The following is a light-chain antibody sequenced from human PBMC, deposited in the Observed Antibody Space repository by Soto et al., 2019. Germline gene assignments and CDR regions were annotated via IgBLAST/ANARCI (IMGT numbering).Light chain of an antibody. Sequence: DIQMTQSPSILSASVGDGVTIACRASQSVTLWLTWYQQKPGKAPKLLLYQASTLESGVPSRFSGNGSETDFTLTLSSLQPDDIGTYYCQQYNSYPYTFGQGTKLEIK. CDR2: QAS. CDR1: QSVTLW. CDR3: QQYNSYPYT. J-gene: IGKJ2*01. V-gene: IGKV1-5*03.